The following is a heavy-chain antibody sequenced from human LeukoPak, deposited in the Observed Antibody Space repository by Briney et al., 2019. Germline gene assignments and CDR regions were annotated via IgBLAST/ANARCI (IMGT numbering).Heavy chain of an antibody. D-gene: IGHD3-9*01. V-gene: IGHV1-69*06. J-gene: IGHJ4*02. Sequence: GASVKVSCKASGGTFNSYAISWVRQAPGQGLEWMGGIIPIFGTANYAQKFQGRVTITADISTSTAYMELSSLRSDDTAVYYCARGDLLTCYDRAYYFDYWGQGTLVTVSS. CDR3: ARGDLLTCYDRAYYFDY. CDR1: GGTFNSYA. CDR2: IIPIFGTA.